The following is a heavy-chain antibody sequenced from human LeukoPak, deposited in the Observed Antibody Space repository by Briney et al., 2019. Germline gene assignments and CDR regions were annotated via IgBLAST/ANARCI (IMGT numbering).Heavy chain of an antibody. CDR3: ARQYYYDSSGYEPYYYGMDV. CDR2: IYYSGST. Sequence: PSETLSLTCTVSGGSISSYYWSWIRQPPGKGLEWIGYIYYSGSTNYNPSLKNRVTISVDTSKNQFSLKLSSVTAADTAVYYCARQYYYDSSGYEPYYYGMDVWGQGTTVTVSS. J-gene: IGHJ6*02. CDR1: GGSISSYY. D-gene: IGHD3-22*01. V-gene: IGHV4-59*08.